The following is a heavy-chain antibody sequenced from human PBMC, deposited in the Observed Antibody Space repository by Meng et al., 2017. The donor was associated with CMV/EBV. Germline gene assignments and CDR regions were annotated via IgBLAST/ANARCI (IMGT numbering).Heavy chain of an antibody. V-gene: IGHV1-18*01. Sequence: ASVKVSCKASGYTFTSYGISWVRQAPGQGLEWMGWISAYNGNTNYAQKLQGRVTMTTDTSTSTAYMELRSLRSDDTAVYYGEREGEMVGATTPCNDYWGQGTLVTVSS. CDR2: ISAYNGNT. D-gene: IGHD1-26*01. CDR3: EREGEMVGATTPCNDY. CDR1: GYTFTSYG. J-gene: IGHJ4*02.